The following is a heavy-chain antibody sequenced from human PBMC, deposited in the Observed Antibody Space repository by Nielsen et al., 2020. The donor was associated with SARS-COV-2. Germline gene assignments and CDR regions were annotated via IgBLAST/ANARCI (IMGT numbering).Heavy chain of an antibody. CDR2: IYTSGST. D-gene: IGHD2-2*01. Sequence: SETLSLTCTVSGGSIGSGSYYWSWIRQPAGKGLEWIGRIYTSGSTNYNPSLKSRVTISVDTSKNQFSLKLSSVTAADTAVYYCARATGYCSSTSCYPLYGMDVWGQGTTVTVSS. V-gene: IGHV4-61*02. CDR3: ARATGYCSSTSCYPLYGMDV. J-gene: IGHJ6*02. CDR1: GGSIGSGSYY.